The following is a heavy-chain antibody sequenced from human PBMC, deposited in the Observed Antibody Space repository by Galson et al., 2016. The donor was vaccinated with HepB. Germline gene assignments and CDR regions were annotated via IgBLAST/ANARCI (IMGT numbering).Heavy chain of an antibody. Sequence: SLRLSCAASGFTFSSYGMHWVRQAPGKGLEWVAVIWYDGSNKYYADSVKGRFTFSRDNSKNTLYLQMNSLRAEDTAVYYCARGGFKEYYDSSGYYLDYWGQGTLVTVSS. CDR3: ARGGFKEYYDSSGYYLDY. CDR1: GFTFSSYG. CDR2: IWYDGSNK. J-gene: IGHJ4*02. D-gene: IGHD3-22*01. V-gene: IGHV3-33*01.